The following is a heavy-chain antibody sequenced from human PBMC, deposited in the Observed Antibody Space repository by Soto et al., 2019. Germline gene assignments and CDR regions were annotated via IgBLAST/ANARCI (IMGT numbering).Heavy chain of an antibody. D-gene: IGHD3-3*01. Sequence: ASVKVSCKASRSTFTSYDINWVRQATGQGLEWMGWINPNSGGTNYAQKFQGWVTMTRDTSISTAYMELSRLRSDDTAVYYCARGYDFWSGYYSSDWFDPWGQGTLVTVSS. CDR1: RSTFTSYD. CDR2: INPNSGGT. V-gene: IGHV1-2*04. CDR3: ARGYDFWSGYYSSDWFDP. J-gene: IGHJ5*02.